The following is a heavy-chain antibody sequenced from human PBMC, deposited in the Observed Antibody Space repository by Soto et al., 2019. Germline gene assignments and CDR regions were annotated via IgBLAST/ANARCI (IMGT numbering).Heavy chain of an antibody. CDR2: ITSSSTRNI. CDR3: ARDDPIFGAIPRMDI. Sequence: GGSLRLSCSASGFPFSTYTMYWVRQAPGKGLEWASSITSSSTRNIFYADPVKGRFTISRDNANNILYLQMNNLRVEDTAVYYCARDDPIFGAIPRMDIWGQGTTVTVSS. V-gene: IGHV3-21*06. D-gene: IGHD3-3*01. CDR1: GFPFSTYT. J-gene: IGHJ6*02.